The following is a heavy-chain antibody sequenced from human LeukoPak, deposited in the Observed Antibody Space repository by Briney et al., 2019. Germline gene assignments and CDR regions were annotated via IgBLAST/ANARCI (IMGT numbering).Heavy chain of an antibody. CDR1: GYTFTGYY. Sequence: ASVKVSCKASGYTFTGYYMHWVRQAPGQGIEWMGWINPDSGGTNYAQKVQGRVTMTRDTSIRTAYLELSRLRSDDTAVYYFARDKDLQFDPWGQGTLVTVSS. CDR3: ARDKDLQFDP. CDR2: INPDSGGT. V-gene: IGHV1-2*02. J-gene: IGHJ5*02. D-gene: IGHD4-11*01.